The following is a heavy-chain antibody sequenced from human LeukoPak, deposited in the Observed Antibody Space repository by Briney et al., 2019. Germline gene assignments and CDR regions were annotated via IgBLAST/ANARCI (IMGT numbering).Heavy chain of an antibody. CDR2: FDPEDGET. V-gene: IGHV1-24*01. CDR1: GYTLTELS. Sequence: AASVKVSCKVSGYTLTELSMHWVRQAPGKGLEWMGGFDPEDGETIYAQKFQGRVTMTEDTSTDTAYMELSSLRSEDTAVYYCATGLMVRGVTVLDYWGQGTLVTVSS. CDR3: ATGLMVRGVTVLDY. D-gene: IGHD3-10*01. J-gene: IGHJ4*02.